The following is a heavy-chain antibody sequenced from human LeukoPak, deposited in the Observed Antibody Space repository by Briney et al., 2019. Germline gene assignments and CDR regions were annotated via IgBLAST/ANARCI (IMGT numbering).Heavy chain of an antibody. CDR3: ARGPNSNWSGLDF. Sequence: RQLPGKGLVWVSRISPTGSTTSYADSVKGRFTVSRDNAKNTLYLQVNNLRAEDTAVYYCARGPNSNWSGLDFWGQGTLLTVSS. J-gene: IGHJ4*02. V-gene: IGHV3-74*01. CDR2: ISPTGSTT. D-gene: IGHD6-6*01.